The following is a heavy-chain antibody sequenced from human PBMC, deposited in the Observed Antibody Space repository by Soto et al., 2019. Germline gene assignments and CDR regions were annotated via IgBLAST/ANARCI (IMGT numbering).Heavy chain of an antibody. J-gene: IGHJ4*02. D-gene: IGHD2-15*01. CDR1: GASITTYY. Sequence: SETLSLTCTVSGASITTYYWSWIRQPPGKGLEWIGHIYHSGRTYYNPSLKSRVTISVDTSKNQFSLNLSSVTAADTAVYYCARWVEVSLDYFDSWGQGTPVTVSS. CDR2: IYHSGRT. V-gene: IGHV4-59*06. CDR3: ARWVEVSLDYFDS.